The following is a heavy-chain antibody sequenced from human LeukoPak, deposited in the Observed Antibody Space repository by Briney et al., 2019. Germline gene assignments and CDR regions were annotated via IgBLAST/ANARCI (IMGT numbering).Heavy chain of an antibody. D-gene: IGHD1-26*01. CDR2: ISDSGGHT. CDR3: AEGVRSRGSYPDY. V-gene: IGHV3-23*01. CDR1: GFTFSSYA. Sequence: GRSLRLSCAASGFTFSSYAMNWVRQAPGKGLEWVSAISDSGGHTYYADSVKGRFTISRDNSKNTLYLQMNSLRADDTAVYYCAEGVRSRGSYPDYWGQGTLVTVSS. J-gene: IGHJ4*02.